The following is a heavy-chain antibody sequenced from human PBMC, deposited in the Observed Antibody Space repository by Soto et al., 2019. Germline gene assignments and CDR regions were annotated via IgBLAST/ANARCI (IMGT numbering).Heavy chain of an antibody. CDR2: IYYSGST. J-gene: IGHJ5*02. D-gene: IGHD2-15*01. V-gene: IGHV4-59*01. CDR3: ARVRDCSGGTCYSWWFDP. CDR1: GGSISSYY. Sequence: QVRLQESGPGLVKPSETLSLTCTVSGGSISSYYWSWIRQPPGKGLEWIGHIYYSGSTSYNSSLKGRVTISVDTAKSQLSLKLGSVTAADTAVYYCARVRDCSGGTCYSWWFDPWGQGTLVTVSS.